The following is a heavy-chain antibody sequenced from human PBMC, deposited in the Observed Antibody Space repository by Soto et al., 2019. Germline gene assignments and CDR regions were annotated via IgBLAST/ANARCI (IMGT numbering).Heavy chain of an antibody. Sequence: EVQLVESGGGLVKPGGSLRLSCAASGFTFSSYSKNWVRQAPGKGLEWVSSISSSSSYIYYADSVKGRFTISRDNAKNSLYLQMNSLRAEDTAVYYCARGDYARQNAFDIWGQGTMVTVSS. CDR1: GFTFSSYS. CDR2: ISSSSSYI. CDR3: ARGDYARQNAFDI. J-gene: IGHJ3*02. V-gene: IGHV3-21*01. D-gene: IGHD2-2*01.